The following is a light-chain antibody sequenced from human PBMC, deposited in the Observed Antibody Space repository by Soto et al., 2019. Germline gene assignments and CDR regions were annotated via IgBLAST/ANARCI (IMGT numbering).Light chain of an antibody. J-gene: IGLJ1*01. V-gene: IGLV1-40*01. CDR3: QSFDSRLFEEV. Sequence: QSVLTQPPSVSGAPGQRVTISCTGSSSNLGANYDVHWYQQQLPGTAPKLLIYGNNNRPSGVPDRFSGSKSGSSASLTITGLQAEDEADYYGQSFDSRLFEEVFETGTKLTVL. CDR2: GNN. CDR1: SSNLGANYD.